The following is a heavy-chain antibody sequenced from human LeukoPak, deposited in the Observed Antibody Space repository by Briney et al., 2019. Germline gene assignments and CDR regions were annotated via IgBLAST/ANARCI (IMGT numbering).Heavy chain of an antibody. Sequence: GASVKLSCKAAGGTFSSYAISWVRQAPGQGLEWMGGIIPIFGTANYAQKFQGRVTITADESTSTAYMELSSLRSEDTAVYYCARKQLGNNWFDPWGQGNLVTVSS. J-gene: IGHJ5*02. D-gene: IGHD6-13*01. V-gene: IGHV1-69*13. CDR1: GGTFSSYA. CDR3: ARKQLGNNWFDP. CDR2: IIPIFGTA.